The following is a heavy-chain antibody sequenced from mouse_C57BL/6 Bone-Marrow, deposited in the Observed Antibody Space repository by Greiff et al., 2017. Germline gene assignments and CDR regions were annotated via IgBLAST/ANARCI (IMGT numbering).Heavy chain of an antibody. Sequence: QVQLQQPGAELVRPGTSVTLSCKASGYTFPSYWMHWVQQSPGQGLEWIGVIDPSDSYTNYNQKFKGKATLTVDTTSSTAYMHLSSLTSEDSAVYYCGLDNSDTWFAYWGQGTLVTVSA. J-gene: IGHJ3*01. D-gene: IGHD3-2*02. CDR2: IDPSDSYT. CDR3: GLDNSDTWFAY. V-gene: IGHV1-59*01. CDR1: GYTFPSYW.